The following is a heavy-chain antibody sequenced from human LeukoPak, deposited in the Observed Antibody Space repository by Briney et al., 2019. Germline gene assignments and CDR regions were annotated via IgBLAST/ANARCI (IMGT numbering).Heavy chain of an antibody. CDR1: GGSISSYY. D-gene: IGHD2-21*02. V-gene: IGHV4-59*01. J-gene: IGHJ4*02. Sequence: SETLSLTCTVSGGSISSYYWHWIRQPPGKGLEWIGYLYYSGNTYYNPSLKSRVTMSVDTSKNQFSLKLSSVTAADTAVYFCTRAAYCGGDCYYYFDYWGQGTLVTVSS. CDR2: LYYSGNT. CDR3: TRAAYCGGDCYYYFDY.